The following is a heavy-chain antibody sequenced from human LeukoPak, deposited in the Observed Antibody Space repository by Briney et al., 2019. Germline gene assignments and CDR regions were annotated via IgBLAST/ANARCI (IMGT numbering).Heavy chain of an antibody. CDR2: IYPGDSDT. D-gene: IGHD6-13*01. V-gene: IGHV5-51*01. CDR1: GYRFTSYW. J-gene: IGHJ4*02. Sequence: GESLKISCKGSGYRFTSYWIGWVRQMPGKGLEWMGIIYPGDSDTRYSPSFQGQVTISADKSISTAYLQWSSLKASDTAMYYCARSIAAAGTYVDYWGQGTLVTVSS. CDR3: ARSIAAAGTYVDY.